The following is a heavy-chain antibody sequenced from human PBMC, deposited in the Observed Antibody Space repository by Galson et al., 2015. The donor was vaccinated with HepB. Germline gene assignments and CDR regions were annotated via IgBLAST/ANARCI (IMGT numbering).Heavy chain of an antibody. CDR1: GYTFTSYG. CDR2: ISAYNGNT. J-gene: IGHJ6*02. D-gene: IGHD3-10*01. Sequence: SVKVSCKASGYTFTSYGISWVRQAPGQGLEWMGWISAYNGNTNYAQKLQGRVTMTTDTSTSTAYMELRSLRSDDTAVYYCARGPPQLLLWFGELWAPYGMDVWGQGTTVTVSS. CDR3: ARGPPQLLLWFGELWAPYGMDV. V-gene: IGHV1-18*04.